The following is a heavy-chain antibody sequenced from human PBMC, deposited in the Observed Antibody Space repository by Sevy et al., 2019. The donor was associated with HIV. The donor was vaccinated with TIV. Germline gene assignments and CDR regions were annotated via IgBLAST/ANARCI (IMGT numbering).Heavy chain of an antibody. V-gene: IGHV1-69*13. D-gene: IGHD3-22*01. Sequence: ASVKVSCKASGGTFSSYAISWVRQAPGQGLEWMGGIIPIFGTSNYAQKFQGRVTITADESTSTAYMELSSLRSEDTAVYYCASSSGYSMHGHPYYFDYWGQRTLVTVSS. CDR2: IIPIFGTS. J-gene: IGHJ4*02. CDR3: ASSSGYSMHGHPYYFDY. CDR1: GGTFSSYA.